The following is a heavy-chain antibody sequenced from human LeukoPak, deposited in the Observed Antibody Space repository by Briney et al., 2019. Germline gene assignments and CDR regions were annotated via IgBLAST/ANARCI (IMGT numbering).Heavy chain of an antibody. V-gene: IGHV4-39*01. CDR3: VRLYYYGSSLPPL. CDR1: GDFISSSNYY. D-gene: IGHD3-22*01. CDR2: IYYTGKT. Sequence: SETLSLTCTVSGDFISSSNYYWGWIRQPPGKGLDWIGNIYYTGKTYYNPSLYSRVTISTDTSNNQFSLELSSVTAADTAVYYCVRLYYYGSSLPPLWGQGTLVIVSS. J-gene: IGHJ4*02.